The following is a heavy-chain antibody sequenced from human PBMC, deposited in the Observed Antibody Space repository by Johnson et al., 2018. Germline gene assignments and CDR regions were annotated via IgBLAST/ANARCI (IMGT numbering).Heavy chain of an antibody. CDR3: AFCAHGFCYTGDFYGMDV. CDR1: GGMFSSPA. V-gene: IGHV1-69*06. J-gene: IGHJ6*02. Sequence: VQLVESGAEVKKXGSSVKVSCKASGGMFSSPAISWVRQAPGQGLEWMGGIIPMFGTANYAQRFQDSLTITADKPTSTVYMELSSRRSEDTAIYYCAFCAHGFCYTGDFYGMDVWGQGTTVTVSS. D-gene: IGHD2-8*01. CDR2: IIPMFGTA.